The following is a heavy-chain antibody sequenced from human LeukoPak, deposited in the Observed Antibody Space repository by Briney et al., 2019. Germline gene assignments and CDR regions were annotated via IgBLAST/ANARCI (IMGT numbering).Heavy chain of an antibody. CDR3: ARDDYSNYGNWFDP. CDR1: GGSISSYY. Sequence: PSETLSLTCTVSGGSISSYYWSWIRQPAGKGLEWIGRIYTSGSTNCNPSLKSRVTMSVDTSKNQFSLKLSSVTAADTAVYYCARDDYSNYGNWFDPWGQGTLVTVSS. V-gene: IGHV4-4*07. CDR2: IYTSGST. J-gene: IGHJ5*02. D-gene: IGHD4-11*01.